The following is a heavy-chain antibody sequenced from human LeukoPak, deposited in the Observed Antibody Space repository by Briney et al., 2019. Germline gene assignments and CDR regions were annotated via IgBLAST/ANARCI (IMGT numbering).Heavy chain of an antibody. V-gene: IGHV4-34*01. J-gene: IGHJ4*02. CDR3: ARGGFYCGGDCYVDY. CDR2: INHSGST. D-gene: IGHD2-21*02. Sequence: SETLSLTCAVYGGSFSPYYWSWIRQPPGKGLEWIGEINHSGSTNYNPSLKSRVTISVDTSKNQFSLRLSSVTAGDTAVYYCARGGFYCGGDCYVDYWGQGTLVTVSS. CDR1: GGSFSPYY.